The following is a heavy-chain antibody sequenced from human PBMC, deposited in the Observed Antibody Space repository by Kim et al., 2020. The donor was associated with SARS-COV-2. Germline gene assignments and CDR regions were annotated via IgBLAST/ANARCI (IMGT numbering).Heavy chain of an antibody. D-gene: IGHD2-21*02. V-gene: IGHV3-23*01. Sequence: GGSLRLSCAASGFTFSSYAMSWVRQAPGKGLEWVSAISGSGGSTYYEDSVKGRFTISRDNSKNTLYLQMNSLRAEDTAVYYCAKDVECGGDCYGVDYWGQGTLVTVSS. CDR3: AKDVECGGDCYGVDY. CDR2: ISGSGGST. CDR1: GFTFSSYA. J-gene: IGHJ4*02.